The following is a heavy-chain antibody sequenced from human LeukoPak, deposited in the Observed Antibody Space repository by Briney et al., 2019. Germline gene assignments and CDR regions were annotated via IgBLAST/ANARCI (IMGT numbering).Heavy chain of an antibody. J-gene: IGHJ4*02. Sequence: GSLRLSCAASGFTFSSYEMNWVRQAPGKGLEWVSYISSSGSTIYYADSVKGRFTISRDNAKNSLYLQMNSLRAEDTAVYYCARDSRRYFDWLLFDYWGQGTLVTVSS. D-gene: IGHD3-9*01. V-gene: IGHV3-48*03. CDR3: ARDSRRYFDWLLFDY. CDR2: ISSSGSTI. CDR1: GFTFSSYE.